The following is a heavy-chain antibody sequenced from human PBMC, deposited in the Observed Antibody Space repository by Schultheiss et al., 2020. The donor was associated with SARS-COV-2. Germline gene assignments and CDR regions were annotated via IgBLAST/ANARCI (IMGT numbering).Heavy chain of an antibody. Sequence: TLSLTCTVSGGSISSSSYYWGWIRQPPGKALEWLALIYWDDDKRYSPSLQSRLTITKDTSKNQVVLTMTNLGPVDTATYYCAHRQVVGATYDFWGQGTLVTVSS. V-gene: IGHV2-5*02. CDR1: GGSISSSSYY. D-gene: IGHD1-26*01. J-gene: IGHJ4*02. CDR2: IYWDDDK. CDR3: AHRQVVGATYDF.